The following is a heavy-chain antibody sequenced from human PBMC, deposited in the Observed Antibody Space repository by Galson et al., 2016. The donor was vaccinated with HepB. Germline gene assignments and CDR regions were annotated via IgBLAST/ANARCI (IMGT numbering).Heavy chain of an antibody. D-gene: IGHD3-10*01. CDR3: ASEFDLGSGSYPS. Sequence: SLRLSCAASGCIFSNYHMNWVRQPPGKGLEWVACVSARSDYIYYSESMKGRFTISRDNAKNSVYLQMNSLGVEDTAMYYCASEFDLGSGSYPSWGQGTLVSVSS. J-gene: IGHJ4*02. CDR2: VSARSDYI. CDR1: GCIFSNYH. V-gene: IGHV3-21*01.